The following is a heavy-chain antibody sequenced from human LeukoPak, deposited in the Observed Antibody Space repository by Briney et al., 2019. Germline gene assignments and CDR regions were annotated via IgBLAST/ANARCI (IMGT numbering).Heavy chain of an antibody. V-gene: IGHV1-2*02. Sequence: GASVKVSCKASGYTFSSYGIIWVRQAPGQGLEWMGWINPTSGGTKYAQKFQGRVTMTRDTSISTAYMELSRLRADDTAVFYCARGGSAWDNPFDYWGQGTLVTVSS. CDR1: GYTFSSYG. CDR3: ARGGSAWDNPFDY. J-gene: IGHJ4*02. D-gene: IGHD6-19*01. CDR2: INPTSGGT.